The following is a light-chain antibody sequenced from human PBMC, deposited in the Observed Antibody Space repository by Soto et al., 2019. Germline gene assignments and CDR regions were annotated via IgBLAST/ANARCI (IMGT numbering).Light chain of an antibody. J-gene: IGKJ2*01. CDR3: HTYNSYSLHT. V-gene: IGKV1-5*01. Sequence: DIQMTQSPSTLSASEGDRITITCRASQSVSRRLAWFQQKPGKAPKLLIYDASSLESGVPSRFSGRGSGTEFTLTISSLQPDDCATYYCHTYNSYSLHTFGQGTKVDI. CDR1: QSVSRR. CDR2: DAS.